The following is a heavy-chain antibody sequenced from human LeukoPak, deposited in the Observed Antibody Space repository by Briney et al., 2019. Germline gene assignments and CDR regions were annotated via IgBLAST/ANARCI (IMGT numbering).Heavy chain of an antibody. CDR3: ASGSYSSSSS. CDR1: GFTFSSYW. D-gene: IGHD6-6*01. Sequence: GGSLRLSCAASGFTFSSYWMIWVRQAPGKGLEWVANINQDASEIYYMGSVEGRFTISRDNAKNSLFLQMNSLRAEDTAVYYCASGSYSSSSSWGQGSLVTVSS. CDR2: INQDASEI. J-gene: IGHJ5*02. V-gene: IGHV3-7*01.